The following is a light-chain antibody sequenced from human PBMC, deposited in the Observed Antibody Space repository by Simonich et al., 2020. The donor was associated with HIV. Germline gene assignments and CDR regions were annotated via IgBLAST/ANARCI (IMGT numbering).Light chain of an antibody. CDR2: DVI. CDR3: SSCTSNNTYVI. J-gene: IGLJ2*01. CDR1: SSYVGGYNY. V-gene: IGLV2-14*03. Sequence: QSALTQPASVSGSPGQSITISCTGTSSYVGGYNYVSWYQQPPGKAPKLIIYDVIRRPSVVSNRFSGSKSGNTASLTISGLLAEDEADYYCSSCTSNNTYVIFGGGTKVTVL.